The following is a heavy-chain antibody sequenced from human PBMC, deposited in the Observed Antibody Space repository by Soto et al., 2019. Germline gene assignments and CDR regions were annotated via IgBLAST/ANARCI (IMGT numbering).Heavy chain of an antibody. CDR2: INSDGSVT. V-gene: IGHV3-74*03. D-gene: IGHD4-4*01. Sequence: GGSLILSFVASGFTFRYYWLEWVRQVPGERPAWVSRINSDGSVTADADSGRGRVTISRDNAKNTLYLKMISLRVDDTAMYYCVRQYSAYDFWGQGTMVTVSS. J-gene: IGHJ3*01. CDR3: VRQYSAYDF. CDR1: GFTFRYYW.